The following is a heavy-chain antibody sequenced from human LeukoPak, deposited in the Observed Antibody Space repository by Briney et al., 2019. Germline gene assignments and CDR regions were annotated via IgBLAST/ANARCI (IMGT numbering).Heavy chain of an antibody. J-gene: IGHJ4*02. D-gene: IGHD3-22*01. V-gene: IGHV4-59*01. Sequence: SETLSLTCTVSGGSISSYYWSWIRQPPGKGLEWIGNIYYSGSTNYNPSLKSRVTISVDTSKNQFSLKLSSVTAADTAVYYCARGRYDKGQYYFDYWGQGTLVTVSS. CDR3: ARGRYDKGQYYFDY. CDR2: IYYSGST. CDR1: GGSISSYY.